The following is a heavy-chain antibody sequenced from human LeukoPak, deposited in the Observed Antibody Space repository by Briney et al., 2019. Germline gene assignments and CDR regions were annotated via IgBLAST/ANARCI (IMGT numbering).Heavy chain of an antibody. CDR1: GFTFSDYE. Sequence: GGSLRLSCTASGFTFSDYEMNWVRQATGKGLEWVAYISNSGSTINYADSVKGRFTISRDNAKKSLYLQMNSLRAEDTAVYYCAREGALTVTKDAFDIWGQGTMVTVSS. V-gene: IGHV3-48*03. CDR3: AREGALTVTKDAFDI. D-gene: IGHD4-17*01. J-gene: IGHJ3*02. CDR2: ISNSGSTI.